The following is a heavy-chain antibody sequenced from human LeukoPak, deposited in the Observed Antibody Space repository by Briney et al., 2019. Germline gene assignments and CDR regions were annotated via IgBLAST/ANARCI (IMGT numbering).Heavy chain of an antibody. CDR2: INPSGGST. D-gene: IGHD5-24*01. Sequence: ASVKVSCKASGYTFTSYYMHWVRQAPGQGLEWMGLINPSGGSTNYAQKFQGRVTMTRDMSTSTVYMELSSLRSEDTAVYYCARVDGYHWAYFDYWGQGTLVTVSS. CDR3: ARVDGYHWAYFDY. J-gene: IGHJ4*02. CDR1: GYTFTSYY. V-gene: IGHV1-46*01.